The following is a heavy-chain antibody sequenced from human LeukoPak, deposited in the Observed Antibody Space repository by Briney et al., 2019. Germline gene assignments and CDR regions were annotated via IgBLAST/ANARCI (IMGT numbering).Heavy chain of an antibody. D-gene: IGHD3-9*01. J-gene: IGHJ3*02. CDR3: ARDAGVLRYFDWSTDAFDI. Sequence: PSETLALTCTVSGGPISSYYWSWIRQPPGKGLEWIGYIYYSGSTNYNPSLKSRVTISVDTSKNQFSLKLSSVTAADTAVYYCARDAGVLRYFDWSTDAFDIWGQGTMVTVSS. CDR1: GGPISSYY. V-gene: IGHV4-59*01. CDR2: IYYSGST.